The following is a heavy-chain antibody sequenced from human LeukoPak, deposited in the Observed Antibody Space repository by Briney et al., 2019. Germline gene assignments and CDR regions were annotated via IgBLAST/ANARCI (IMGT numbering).Heavy chain of an antibody. D-gene: IGHD2-15*01. V-gene: IGHV4-59*01. Sequence: SETLSLXCTVSGGSISSYYWSWIRQPPGKELEWIGYIYYSGSTNYNPPLKSRVTISVDTSKNQFSLKLSSVTAADTAVYYCARLGAAVLDPWGQGTLVTVSS. CDR2: IYYSGST. CDR1: GGSISSYY. J-gene: IGHJ5*02. CDR3: ARLGAAVLDP.